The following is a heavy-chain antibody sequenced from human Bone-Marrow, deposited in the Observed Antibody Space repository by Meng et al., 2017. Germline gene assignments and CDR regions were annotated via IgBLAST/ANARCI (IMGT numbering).Heavy chain of an antibody. J-gene: IGHJ4*02. V-gene: IGHV3-30*01. D-gene: IGHD2-21*02. Sequence: GESLKISCAASGFTFSSYAMHWVRQAPGKGLEWVAVISYDGSNKYYADSVKGRFTISRDNSKNTLYLQMNSLRAEDTAVYYCARERCGGDCFTGSFDYWGQGTRVT. CDR2: ISYDGSNK. CDR3: ARERCGGDCFTGSFDY. CDR1: GFTFSSYA.